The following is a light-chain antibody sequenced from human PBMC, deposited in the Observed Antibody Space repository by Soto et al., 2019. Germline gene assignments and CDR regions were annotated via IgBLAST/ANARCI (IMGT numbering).Light chain of an antibody. Sequence: DIQMTQSPSTLSASVGDRVTITCRASESIGDWLAWYQQKPGEAPKVLMYKASSLESGVPSRFSGSGSGTELSLTISSLQPDDFATYYCQQYNSGSITFGQGTKVEIK. CDR2: KAS. CDR3: QQYNSGSIT. V-gene: IGKV1-5*03. J-gene: IGKJ1*01. CDR1: ESIGDW.